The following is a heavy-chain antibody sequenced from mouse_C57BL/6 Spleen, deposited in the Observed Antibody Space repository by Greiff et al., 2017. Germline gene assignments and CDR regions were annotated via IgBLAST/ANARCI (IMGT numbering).Heavy chain of an antibody. CDR2: INYDGSST. D-gene: IGHD2-4*01. V-gene: IGHV5-16*01. Sequence: EVKLVESEGGLVQPGSSMKLSCTASGFTFSDYSMAWVRQAPEKGLEWVANINYDGSSTYYLDTLKGRFTISRDNAKNILYLQMSSLKSEDTATYYCAREYDFWYFDVWGTGTTVTVSS. J-gene: IGHJ1*03. CDR3: AREYDFWYFDV. CDR1: GFTFSDYS.